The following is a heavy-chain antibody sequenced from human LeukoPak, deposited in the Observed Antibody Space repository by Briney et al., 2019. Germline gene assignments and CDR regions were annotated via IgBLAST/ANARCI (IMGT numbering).Heavy chain of an antibody. V-gene: IGHV4-38-2*01. CDR1: GYSISSGYY. J-gene: IGHJ4*02. D-gene: IGHD1-26*01. Sequence: SETLSLTCAVSGYSISSGYYWGWIRQPPGKGLEWIGSIYHSGSTYYNPSLKSRVTISVDTSKNQFSLKLSSVTAADTAVYYCARRSSGSYYSDYFAYWGQGTLVTVSS. CDR3: ARRSSGSYYSDYFAY. CDR2: IYHSGST.